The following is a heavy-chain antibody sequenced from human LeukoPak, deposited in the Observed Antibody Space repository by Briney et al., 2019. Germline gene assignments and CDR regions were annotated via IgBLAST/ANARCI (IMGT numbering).Heavy chain of an antibody. J-gene: IGHJ4*02. Sequence: ASVKVSCKASGYTFTSYDINWVRQATGQGLEWMGRVNPNSGNTGYAQKFQGRVTMTRNTSISTAYMELSSLRSEDTAVYYCAREGITGTTWVYWGQGTLVTVSS. V-gene: IGHV1-8*01. D-gene: IGHD1-20*01. CDR2: VNPNSGNT. CDR1: GYTFTSYD. CDR3: AREGITGTTWVY.